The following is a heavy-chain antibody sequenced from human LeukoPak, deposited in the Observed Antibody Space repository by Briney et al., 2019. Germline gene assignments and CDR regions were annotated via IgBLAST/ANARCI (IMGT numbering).Heavy chain of an antibody. Sequence: PGGSLRLSCVASGFTFSDYYMSWIRQAPGKGLEWVSYISSSGGTIYYADSVKGRFTISRDNAKDSLYLQMNSLRAEDTAVYYCAREPRAPRLYYYYGMDVWGQGTTVTVSS. J-gene: IGHJ6*02. CDR2: ISSSGGTI. CDR3: AREPRAPRLYYYYGMDV. V-gene: IGHV3-11*01. CDR1: GFTFSDYY.